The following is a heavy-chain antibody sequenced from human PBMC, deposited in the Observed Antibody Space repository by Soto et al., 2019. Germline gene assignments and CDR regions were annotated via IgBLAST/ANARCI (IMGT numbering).Heavy chain of an antibody. V-gene: IGHV1-18*01. CDR2: ISAYNGNT. Sequence: GASVKVSCKASGYTFTSYGISWVRQAPGQGLEWMGWISAYNGNTNYAQKLQGRVTMITDTSTSTAYMELRSLRSDDTAVYYCARDLLLWFGELETGYFDYWGQGTLVTVSS. J-gene: IGHJ4*02. D-gene: IGHD3-10*01. CDR3: ARDLLLWFGELETGYFDY. CDR1: GYTFTSYG.